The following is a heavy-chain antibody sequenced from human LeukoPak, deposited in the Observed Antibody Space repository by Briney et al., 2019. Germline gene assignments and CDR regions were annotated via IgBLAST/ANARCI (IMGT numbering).Heavy chain of an antibody. CDR3: ATDLLGAHITMVRGVSDAFDI. CDR1: GYTLTELS. J-gene: IGHJ3*02. V-gene: IGHV1-24*01. CDR2: FDPEDGET. D-gene: IGHD3-10*01. Sequence: ASVKVSCKVSGYTLTELSMHWVRQAPGKGLEWMGGFDPEDGETIYEQKFQGRVTMTEDTSTDTAYMELSSLRSEDTAVYYCATDLLGAHITMVRGVSDAFDIWGQGTMVTVSS.